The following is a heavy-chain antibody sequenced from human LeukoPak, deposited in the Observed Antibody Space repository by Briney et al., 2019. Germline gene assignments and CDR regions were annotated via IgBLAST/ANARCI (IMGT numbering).Heavy chain of an antibody. CDR2: ISSSSSYI. V-gene: IGHV3-21*01. D-gene: IGHD6-13*01. CDR1: GFTFSSYS. J-gene: IGHJ4*02. Sequence: PGGSLRLSCAASGFTFSSYSMNWVRQAPGKGLEWVSSISSSSSYIYYADSVKGRFTISRDNAKNSLYLQMNSLRAEDTAVYYCASQPTGYSSSWEFDYWGQGTLVTASS. CDR3: ASQPTGYSSSWEFDY.